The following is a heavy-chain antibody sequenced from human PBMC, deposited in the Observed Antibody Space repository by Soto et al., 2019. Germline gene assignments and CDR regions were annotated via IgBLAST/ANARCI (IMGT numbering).Heavy chain of an antibody. CDR3: VASGPKPGLGPYYYYYGMDV. CDR2: IVVGSGNT. D-gene: IGHD7-27*01. CDR1: GFTFTSSA. Sequence: QMQLVQSGPEVKKPGTSVKVSCKASGFTFTSSAVQWVRQARGQRLEWIGWIVVGSGNTNYAQKFQERVTITRDMSTSTAYMELSSLRSEDTAVYYCVASGPKPGLGPYYYYYGMDVWGQGTTVTVSS. J-gene: IGHJ6*02. V-gene: IGHV1-58*01.